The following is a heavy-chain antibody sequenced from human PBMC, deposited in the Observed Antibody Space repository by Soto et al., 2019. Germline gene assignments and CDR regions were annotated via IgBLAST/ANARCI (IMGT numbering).Heavy chain of an antibody. CDR2: ISAYNGNT. V-gene: IGHV1-18*04. CDR3: ARDFLNYYDSSGYYCYFDY. D-gene: IGHD3-22*01. J-gene: IGHJ4*02. Sequence: GASVKVSCKASGYTFTSYGISWVRQAPGQGLEWMGWISAYNGNTNYAQKLQGRVTMTTDTSTSTAYMELRSLRSDDTAVYYCARDFLNYYDSSGYYCYFDYWGQGXLVTVYS. CDR1: GYTFTSYG.